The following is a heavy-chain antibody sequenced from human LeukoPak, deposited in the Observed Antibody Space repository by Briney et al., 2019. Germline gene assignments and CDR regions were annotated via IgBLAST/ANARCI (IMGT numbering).Heavy chain of an antibody. CDR3: ARDGGKMATIDY. CDR2: ISKDGTDK. V-gene: IGHV3-30-3*01. D-gene: IGHD5-24*01. CDR1: GFTFSSPS. Sequence: GGSLRLSCAASGFTFSSPSMHWVRQAPGKGLEWVAVISKDGTDKFYVDSVKGRFTISRDNSENTLYVQMNNLRVEDTAVYYCARDGGKMATIDYWGQGTLVTVSS. J-gene: IGHJ4*02.